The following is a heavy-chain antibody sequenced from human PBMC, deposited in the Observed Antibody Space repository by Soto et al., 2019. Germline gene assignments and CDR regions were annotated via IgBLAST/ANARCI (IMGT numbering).Heavy chain of an antibody. CDR2: ICCSGST. Sequence: QVQLQESGPGLVRPSQTLSLTCTVSAGSISTTNYYWSWIRQHPEKGLEWIGYICCSGSTFYHSSLRGRVTFSVDTSKKQFSLTLTPVTAADTAVYYCARSAQWDGFDPWGQGTMVTVSS. V-gene: IGHV4-31*03. J-gene: IGHJ3*01. D-gene: IGHD2-8*01. CDR1: AGSISTTNYY. CDR3: ARSAQWDGFDP.